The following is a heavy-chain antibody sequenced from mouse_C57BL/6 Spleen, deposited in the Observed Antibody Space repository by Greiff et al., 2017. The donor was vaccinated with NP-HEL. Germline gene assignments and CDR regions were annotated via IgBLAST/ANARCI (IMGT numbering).Heavy chain of an antibody. V-gene: IGHV5-4*01. CDR1: GFTFSSYA. Sequence: DVQLVESGGGLVKPGGSLKLSCAASGFTFSSYAMSWVRQTPEKRLEWVATISDGGSYTYYPDNVKGRFTISRDNAKNNLYLQMSHLKSEDTAMYYCARGGDSSGYGFDYWGQGTTLTVSS. CDR2: ISDGGSYT. CDR3: ARGGDSSGYGFDY. D-gene: IGHD3-2*02. J-gene: IGHJ2*01.